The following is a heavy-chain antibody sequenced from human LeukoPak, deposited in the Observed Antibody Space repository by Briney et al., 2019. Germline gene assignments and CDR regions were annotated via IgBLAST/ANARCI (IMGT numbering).Heavy chain of an antibody. CDR2: ISGSGGST. CDR1: GFTFDDYA. J-gene: IGHJ4*02. CDR3: AKSRYYDSSGYSPTLYYFDY. V-gene: IGHV3-23*01. Sequence: GGSLRLSCAASGFTFDDYAMHWVRQAPGKGLEWVSAISGSGGSTYYADSVKGRFTISRDNSKNTLYLQMNSLRAEDTAVYYCAKSRYYDSSGYSPTLYYFDYWGQGTLVTVSS. D-gene: IGHD3-22*01.